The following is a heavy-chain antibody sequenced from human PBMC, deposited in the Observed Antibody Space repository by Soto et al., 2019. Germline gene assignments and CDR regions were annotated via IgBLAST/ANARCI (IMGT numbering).Heavy chain of an antibody. CDR2: ISTYNGNT. V-gene: IGHV1-18*04. CDR3: ARGRGDGAGRHQYYYYGMDF. J-gene: IGHJ6*02. Sequence: GSVEVSCKAFGYAFTRYYINWGLQAPGEGLEWMGWISTYNGNTNYAQNLQGRVTMTIDTSTSTAYMDLRSLRSDDTAVYYCARGRGDGAGRHQYYYYGMDFWGQGTTVTVSS. D-gene: IGHD6-6*01. CDR1: GYAFTRYY.